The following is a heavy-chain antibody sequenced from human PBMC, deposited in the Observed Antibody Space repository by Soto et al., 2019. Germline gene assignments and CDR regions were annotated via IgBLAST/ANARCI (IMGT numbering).Heavy chain of an antibody. Sequence: PGGSLRLSCAASGFTFSSYAMSWVRQAPGKGLEWISAISGSGGSTYYADSVKGRFTISGDNSKNTLYLQMNSLRAEDTAVYYCAKGSITMIVVVITYFDYWGQGTLVTVSS. CDR1: GFTFSSYA. CDR3: AKGSITMIVVVITYFDY. J-gene: IGHJ4*02. V-gene: IGHV3-23*01. D-gene: IGHD3-22*01. CDR2: ISGSGGST.